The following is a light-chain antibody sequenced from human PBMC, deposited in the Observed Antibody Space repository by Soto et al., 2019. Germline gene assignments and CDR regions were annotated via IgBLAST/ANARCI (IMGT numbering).Light chain of an antibody. CDR3: QQYGTSTSRR. Sequence: LLTESPVTVSLSPMERSILSFIASQTVNNNYLAWCQQKPGQAPRLLIYGASSRATGIPDRFSGSGSGTDFTLTISSLEPEDFAVHVCQQYGTSTSRRSGQGTKEEIK. CDR1: QTVNNNY. CDR2: GAS. V-gene: IGKV3-20*01. J-gene: IGKJ1*01.